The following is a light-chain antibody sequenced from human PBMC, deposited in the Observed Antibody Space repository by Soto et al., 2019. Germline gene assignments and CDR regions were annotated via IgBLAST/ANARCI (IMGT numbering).Light chain of an antibody. V-gene: IGLV2-14*03. Sequence: QSALTQPASVSGSPGQSITISCTGTSSDIGGYNYVSWYQQLPGKVPKLIIYDVSNRPSGVSDRFSGSKSGNAASLTISGLQAEDEADYYCSSDTRTSTLYVFGTGTKLTVL. CDR2: DVS. CDR1: SSDIGGYNY. CDR3: SSDTRTSTLYV. J-gene: IGLJ1*01.